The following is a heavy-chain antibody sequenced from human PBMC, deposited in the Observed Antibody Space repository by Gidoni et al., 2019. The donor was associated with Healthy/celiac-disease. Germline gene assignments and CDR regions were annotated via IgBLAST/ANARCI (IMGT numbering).Heavy chain of an antibody. V-gene: IGHV4-38-2*01. Sequence: QVQLQESGPGLVKPSETLSLTCAVSGSSISSGYYWGWIRQPPGKGLEWIGSIYHSGSTYYNPSLKSRVTISVDTSKNQFSLKLSSVTAADTAVYYWARLPGDWLFPFDYWGQGTLVTVSS. J-gene: IGHJ4*02. CDR3: ARLPGDWLFPFDY. CDR1: GSSISSGYY. D-gene: IGHD3-9*01. CDR2: IYHSGST.